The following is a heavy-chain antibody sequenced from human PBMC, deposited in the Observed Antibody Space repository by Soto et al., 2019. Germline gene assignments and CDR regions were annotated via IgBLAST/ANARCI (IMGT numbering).Heavy chain of an antibody. D-gene: IGHD2-2*01. J-gene: IGHJ4*02. CDR1: GGSFSGYY. CDR2: INHSGST. Sequence: KPSETLSLTCAVYGGSFSGYYWSWIRQPPGKGLEWIGEINHSGSTNYNPSLKSRVTISVDTSKNQFSLKLSSVTAADTAVYYCARGPKQDIVVVPAASGDDYWGQGTLVTVSS. V-gene: IGHV4-34*01. CDR3: ARGPKQDIVVVPAASGDDY.